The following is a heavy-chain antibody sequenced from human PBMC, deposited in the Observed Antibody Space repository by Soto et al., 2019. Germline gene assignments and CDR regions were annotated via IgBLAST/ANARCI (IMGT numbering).Heavy chain of an antibody. D-gene: IGHD4-17*01. V-gene: IGHV4-30-4*01. J-gene: IGHJ6*02. Sequence: QVQLQESGPGLVKPSQTLSLTCTVSGGSISSGDYYWSWIRQPPGKGLEWIGYIYHSGSTYYNPSLKSRVTISVDTSKNQFSLKLGSVTAADTAVYYCAGASWTTVTPDRMDVWGQGTTVTVSS. CDR3: AGASWTTVTPDRMDV. CDR1: GGSISSGDYY. CDR2: IYHSGST.